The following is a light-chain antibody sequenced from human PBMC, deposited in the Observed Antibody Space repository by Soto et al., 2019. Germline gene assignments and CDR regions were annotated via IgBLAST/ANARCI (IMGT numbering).Light chain of an antibody. Sequence: DIQMTQSPSSLSASVGDRVTITCRASQGISNYLAWYQQKPGKVPKLLIYAASTLQSGVPSRFIGSGSGTDFTLTISCLQPEDVATYYCQKYNSASSITFGQGTRL. CDR3: QKYNSASSIT. J-gene: IGKJ5*01. CDR2: AAS. V-gene: IGKV1-27*01. CDR1: QGISNY.